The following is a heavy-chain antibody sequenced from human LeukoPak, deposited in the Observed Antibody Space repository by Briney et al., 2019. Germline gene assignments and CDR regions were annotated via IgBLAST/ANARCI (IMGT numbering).Heavy chain of an antibody. CDR3: ARPREMARIDGGLGY. Sequence: GESLKISCKGSGYTFTSYWIGWVRQMPGKGLEWMGIIYPGDSDTTYSPSFQGQVTISADKSISTAYLQWSSLKASDTAIYYCARPREMARIDGGLGYWGQGTLVTVS. J-gene: IGHJ4*02. CDR1: GYTFTSYW. V-gene: IGHV5-51*01. CDR2: IYPGDSDT. D-gene: IGHD5-24*01.